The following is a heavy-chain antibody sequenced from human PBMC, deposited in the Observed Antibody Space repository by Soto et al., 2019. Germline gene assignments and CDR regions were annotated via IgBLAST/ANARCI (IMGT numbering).Heavy chain of an antibody. CDR3: ARGGFRTTGPYYMDV. Sequence: PGGSLRLSCAASGFTFSSYSMNWVRQAPGKGLEWVSYISSSSSTIYYADSVKGRFTISRDNAKNSLYLQMNSLRAEDTAVYYCARGGFRTTGPYYMDVWGKGTTVTVSS. J-gene: IGHJ6*03. D-gene: IGHD1-1*01. CDR1: GFTFSSYS. CDR2: ISSSSSTI. V-gene: IGHV3-48*01.